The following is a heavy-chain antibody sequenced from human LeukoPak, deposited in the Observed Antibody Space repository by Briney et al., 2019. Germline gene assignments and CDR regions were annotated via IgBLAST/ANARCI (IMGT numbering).Heavy chain of an antibody. J-gene: IGHJ4*02. CDR2: ISGSGGST. Sequence: GGTLRLSCAASGFTFSSYGMSWVRQAPGKGLEWVSAISGSGGSTYYADSVKGRFTISRDNSKNTLYLQMNSLRAEDTAVYYCAKGRAAAGSPILDSIDYWGQGTLVTVSS. CDR1: GFTFSSYG. CDR3: AKGRAAAGSPILDSIDY. D-gene: IGHD6-13*01. V-gene: IGHV3-23*01.